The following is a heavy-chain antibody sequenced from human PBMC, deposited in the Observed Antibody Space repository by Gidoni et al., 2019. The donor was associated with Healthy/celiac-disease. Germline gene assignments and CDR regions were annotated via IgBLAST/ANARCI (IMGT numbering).Heavy chain of an antibody. Sequence: EVQLVESGGGLVQPGGSLRLSCAASGFTFSSYDMHWVSQATGKGLEWVSAIGTAGDPYYPGSVKGRFTIPRENAKNSLYLQMNSRRAGDTAVYYCAREGAGTGARRYFDLWGRGTLVTVSS. V-gene: IGHV3-13*05. CDR3: AREGAGTGARRYFDL. CDR1: GFTFSSYD. J-gene: IGHJ2*01. D-gene: IGHD3-10*01. CDR2: IGTAGDP.